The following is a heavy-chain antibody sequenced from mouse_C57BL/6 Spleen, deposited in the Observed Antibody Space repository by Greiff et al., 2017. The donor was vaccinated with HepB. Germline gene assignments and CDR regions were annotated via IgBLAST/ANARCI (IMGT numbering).Heavy chain of an antibody. J-gene: IGHJ1*03. Sequence: EVKVEESGGGLVQPGGSLSLSCAASGFTFTDYYMSWVRQPPGKALEWLGFIRNKANGYTTEYSASVKGRFTISRDNSQSILYLQMNALRAEDSATYYCARSYYYDYDVYWYFDVWGTGTTVTVSS. D-gene: IGHD2-4*01. CDR2: IRNKANGYTT. CDR3: ARSYYYDYDVYWYFDV. CDR1: GFTFTDYY. V-gene: IGHV7-3*01.